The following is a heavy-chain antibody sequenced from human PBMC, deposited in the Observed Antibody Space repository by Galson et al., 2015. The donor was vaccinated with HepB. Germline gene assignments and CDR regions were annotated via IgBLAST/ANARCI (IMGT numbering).Heavy chain of an antibody. V-gene: IGHV1-69*13. CDR3: ARGYCSSTSSEICYYYYMDV. CDR1: GGTFSSYA. Sequence: SVKVSCKASGGTFSSYAISWVRQAPGQGLEWMGGIIPIFGTANYAQKFQGRVTITADESTSTAYMELSSLRSEDTAVYYCARGYCSSTSSEICYYYYMDVWGKGTTVTVSS. J-gene: IGHJ6*03. CDR2: IIPIFGTA. D-gene: IGHD2-2*01.